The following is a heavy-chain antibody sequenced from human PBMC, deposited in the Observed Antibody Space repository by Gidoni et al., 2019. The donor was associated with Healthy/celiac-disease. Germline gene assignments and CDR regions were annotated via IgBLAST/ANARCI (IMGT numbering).Heavy chain of an antibody. CDR2: ISWNSGSI. Sequence: EVQLVESGGGLVQPGRSLRLSCAASGFTFDDYAMHWVRQAPGKGLEWVSGISWNSGSIGYADSVKGRFTISRDNAKNSLYLQMNSLRAEDTALYYCAKGTGSGWYKNWFDPWGQGTLVTVSS. CDR1: GFTFDDYA. CDR3: AKGTGSGWYKNWFDP. D-gene: IGHD6-19*01. J-gene: IGHJ5*02. V-gene: IGHV3-9*01.